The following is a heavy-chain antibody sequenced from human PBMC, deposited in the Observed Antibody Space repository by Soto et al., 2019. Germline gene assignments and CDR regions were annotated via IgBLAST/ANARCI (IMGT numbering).Heavy chain of an antibody. Sequence: XSVKVSCKASGYSLTDYHIHWVRQAPGQGLEWLGRINPKSGGTSTAQKFQGWVTMTRDRSISTVYMELTRLRSDDTAVYFCARGHSTDCSNGVCSFFYNHELDVWGQGTTVTASS. CDR2: INPKSGGT. J-gene: IGHJ6*02. V-gene: IGHV1-2*04. CDR1: GYSLTDYH. D-gene: IGHD2-8*01. CDR3: ARGHSTDCSNGVCSFFYNHELDV.